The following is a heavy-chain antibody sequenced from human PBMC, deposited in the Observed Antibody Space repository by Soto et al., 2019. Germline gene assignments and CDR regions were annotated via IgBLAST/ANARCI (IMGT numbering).Heavy chain of an antibody. CDR2: ISYDGSNK. J-gene: IGHJ4*02. Sequence: PGGSLRLSCAASGFTFSSYGMHWVRQAPGKGLEWVAFISYDGSNKYYADSVKGRFTISRDNSKNTLYLQMNSLRAEDTAVYYCAKPLRSLEWLLSFPLDYLGQGNLVSVSX. D-gene: IGHD3-3*01. CDR3: AKPLRSLEWLLSFPLDY. CDR1: GFTFSSYG. V-gene: IGHV3-30*18.